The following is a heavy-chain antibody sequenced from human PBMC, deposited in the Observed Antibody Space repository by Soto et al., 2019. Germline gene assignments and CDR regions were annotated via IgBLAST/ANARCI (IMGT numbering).Heavy chain of an antibody. Sequence: GASVKVSCKASGYSFSDYDINWVRQATGQGPEWMGWMNPNSGNTGYAQKFQGRVTMTRNTSINTAYMELSSLGSEDTAAYYCARDNRYNWNDEGWFDPWGQGTLVTVSS. CDR3: ARDNRYNWNDEGWFDP. CDR2: MNPNSGNT. CDR1: GYSFSDYD. V-gene: IGHV1-8*01. D-gene: IGHD1-20*01. J-gene: IGHJ5*02.